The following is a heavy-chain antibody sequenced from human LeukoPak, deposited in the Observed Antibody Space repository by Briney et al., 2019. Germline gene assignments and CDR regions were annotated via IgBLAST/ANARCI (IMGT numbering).Heavy chain of an antibody. V-gene: IGHV4-31*03. Sequence: SETLSLTCTVSVGSINSGGYYWSWIRQNPGRGLEWIGNIYYSGSTYDNPSLKSRVTISVDTFKNQFSLNPSSVTAADTAVYYCARAVADYYYAMDVWGQGTTVTVSS. CDR2: IYYSGST. CDR1: VGSINSGGYY. D-gene: IGHD4-23*01. J-gene: IGHJ6*02. CDR3: ARAVADYYYAMDV.